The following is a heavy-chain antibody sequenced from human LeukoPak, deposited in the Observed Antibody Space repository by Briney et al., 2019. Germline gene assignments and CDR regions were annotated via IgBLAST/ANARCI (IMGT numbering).Heavy chain of an antibody. Sequence: PGRSLRLSCAASGFTFSSYAMHWVRQAPGKGLEWVAVISYDGSNKYYADSVKGRFTISRDNSKNTLYLQMNSLRAEDTAVYYRARAGGSYWGVFDYWGQGTLVTVSS. V-gene: IGHV3-30-3*01. CDR3: ARAGGSYWGVFDY. D-gene: IGHD1-26*01. J-gene: IGHJ4*02. CDR2: ISYDGSNK. CDR1: GFTFSSYA.